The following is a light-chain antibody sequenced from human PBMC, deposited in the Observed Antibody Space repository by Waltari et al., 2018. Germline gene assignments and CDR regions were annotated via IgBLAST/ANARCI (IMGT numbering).Light chain of an antibody. CDR1: SLRSYH. Sequence: SSELTQDPAVSVALGQTVRITCQGDSLRSYHASWYQQKPGQAPVLVIYGKNNRPSGIPDRFSGSSSGNTASLTITGAQAEDEADYYCNSRDSLFGGGTKLTVL. J-gene: IGLJ2*01. CDR3: NSRDSL. V-gene: IGLV3-19*01. CDR2: GKN.